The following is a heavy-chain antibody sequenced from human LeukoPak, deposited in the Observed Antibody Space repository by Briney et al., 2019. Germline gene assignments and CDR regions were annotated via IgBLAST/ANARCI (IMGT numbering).Heavy chain of an antibody. Sequence: PSGTLSLTCAVSGGSISSSNWWSWVRQPPGKGLEWIGEIYHSGSTNYNPSLKSRVTISVDKSKNQFSLKLSSVTAADTAVYYCARDNSNLGPTGKNAFDIWGQGTMVTVSS. CDR3: ARDNSNLGPTGKNAFDI. J-gene: IGHJ3*02. CDR1: GGSISSSNW. V-gene: IGHV4-4*02. D-gene: IGHD2/OR15-2a*01. CDR2: IYHSGST.